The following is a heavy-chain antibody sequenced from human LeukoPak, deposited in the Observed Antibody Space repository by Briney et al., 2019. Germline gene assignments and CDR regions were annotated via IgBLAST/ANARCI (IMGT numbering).Heavy chain of an antibody. D-gene: IGHD2-15*01. CDR3: ARWGPHCSDSTCDRYFYGMDV. Sequence: GSLRVSCVTSGFTFNHYWMSWVRPAPGKGLEWVANIDQDGREKYYKDSLKGRFTVSRDNAKNSLHLQMNSLRPEDTAIYYCARWGPHCSDSTCDRYFYGMDVWSQGTTVTVSS. CDR2: IDQDGREK. CDR1: GFTFNHYW. V-gene: IGHV3-7*04. J-gene: IGHJ6*02.